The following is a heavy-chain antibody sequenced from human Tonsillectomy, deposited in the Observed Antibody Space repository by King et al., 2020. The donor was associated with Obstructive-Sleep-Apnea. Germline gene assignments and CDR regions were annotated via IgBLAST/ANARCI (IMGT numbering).Heavy chain of an antibody. V-gene: IGHV4-39*07. CDR3: ARGRIAVAGTFDY. D-gene: IGHD6-19*01. CDR2: IYYSGST. Sequence: QLQESGPGLVKPSETLSLTCTVSGGSISSSSYYWGWIRQPSGKGLEWIGSIYYSGSTYYNPSLKSRVTISVDTSKNQFSLKLSSVTAADTAVYYCARGRIAVAGTFDYWGQGTLVTVSS. J-gene: IGHJ4*02. CDR1: GGSISSSSYY.